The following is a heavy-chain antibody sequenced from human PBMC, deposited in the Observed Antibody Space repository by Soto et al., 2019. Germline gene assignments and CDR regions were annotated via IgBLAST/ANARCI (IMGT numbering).Heavy chain of an antibody. D-gene: IGHD3-10*01. CDR2: ISYDGSNK. Sequence: PGGSLRLSCAASGFTFSSYAMHWVRQAPGKGLEWVAVISYDGSNKYYADSVKGRFTISRDNSKNTLYLQMNSLRAEDTAVYYCARAWFGALNQFVGMDVWGQGTTVTVSS. CDR1: GFTFSSYA. J-gene: IGHJ6*02. CDR3: ARAWFGALNQFVGMDV. V-gene: IGHV3-30-3*01.